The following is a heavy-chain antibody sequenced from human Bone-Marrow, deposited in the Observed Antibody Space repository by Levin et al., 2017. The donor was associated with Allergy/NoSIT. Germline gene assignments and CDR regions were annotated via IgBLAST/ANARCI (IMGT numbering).Heavy chain of an antibody. V-gene: IGHV3-7*01. J-gene: IGHJ4*02. D-gene: IGHD3-22*01. Sequence: AGGSLRLSCAASGFTFSSYWMSWVRQAPGKGLEWVANIKQDGSEKYYVDSVKGRFTISRDNAKNSLYLQMNSLRAEDTAVYYCARHGRYYYDSSGYSGPRLDFDYWGQGTLVTVSS. CDR1: GFTFSSYW. CDR2: IKQDGSEK. CDR3: ARHGRYYYDSSGYSGPRLDFDY.